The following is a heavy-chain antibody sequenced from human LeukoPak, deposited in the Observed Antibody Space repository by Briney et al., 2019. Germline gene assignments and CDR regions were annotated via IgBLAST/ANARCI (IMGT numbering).Heavy chain of an antibody. V-gene: IGHV4-61*01. J-gene: IGHJ6*02. D-gene: IGHD2-2*01. Sequence: PSETLSLTCTVSGGSVSSGSYYWSWIRQPPGKGLEWIGYIYYSGSTNYNPSLKSRVTISVDTSKNQLALKLSSVTAADTAVYYCASGDIVAVPAAGKSYYYYYGMDVWGQGTTVTVSS. CDR3: ASGDIVAVPAAGKSYYYYYGMDV. CDR1: GGSVSSGSYY. CDR2: IYYSGST.